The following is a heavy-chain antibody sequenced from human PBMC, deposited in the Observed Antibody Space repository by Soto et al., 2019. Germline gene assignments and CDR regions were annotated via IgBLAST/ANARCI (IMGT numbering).Heavy chain of an antibody. V-gene: IGHV1-69*13. CDR2: IIPIFGTA. CDR3: ARGTIAAAGIYYYYYYGMDV. J-gene: IGHJ6*02. CDR1: GGTFSSYA. Sequence: SVKVSCKASGGTFSSYAISWVLQAPGQGLEWMGGIIPIFGTANYAQKFQGRVTITADESTSTAYMELSSLRSEDTAVYYCARGTIAAAGIYYYYYYGMDVWGQGTTVTVSS. D-gene: IGHD6-13*01.